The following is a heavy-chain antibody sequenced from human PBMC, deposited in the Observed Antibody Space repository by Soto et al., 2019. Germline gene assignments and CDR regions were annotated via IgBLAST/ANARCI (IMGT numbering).Heavy chain of an antibody. CDR2: IFHDGTA. CDR1: SVSISSGNW. CDR3: ARLVYDTRLNYMYFDF. D-gene: IGHD2-8*01. J-gene: IGHJ4*02. Sequence: QVKLQESGPGLATPSGTLSLTCAVSSVSISSGNWWTWVRQTPQRGLEYIGEIFHDGTANYYPSFERRVAISGDTSKNRFSLKLTSVTAADSAIYFCARLVYDTRLNYMYFDFWGQGALVTVSS. V-gene: IGHV4-4*02.